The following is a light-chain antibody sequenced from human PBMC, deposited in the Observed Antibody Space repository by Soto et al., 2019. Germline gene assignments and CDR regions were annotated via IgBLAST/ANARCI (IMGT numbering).Light chain of an antibody. CDR2: DVS. CDR1: SSDVGGYNY. J-gene: IGLJ1*01. CDR3: SSYTSSSTLV. V-gene: IGLV2-14*01. Sequence: SALTQPASVSGSPGQSITISCTGTSSDVGGYNYVSWYQQHPGKAPKLMIYDVSNRPSGVSNRFSGSKSGNTASLTISGLQAEDEAGYYCSSYTSSSTLVFGTGTKVTVL.